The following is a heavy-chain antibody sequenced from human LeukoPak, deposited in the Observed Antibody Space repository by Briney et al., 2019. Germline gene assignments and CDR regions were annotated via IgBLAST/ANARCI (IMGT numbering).Heavy chain of an antibody. Sequence: GGSLRLSCAASGFTFSSYAMSWVRQAPGKGLEWVSAISGSGGSTYYADSVKGRFTISRDNSKNTLYLQMNSLRAEDTAVYYCANGRHGGSYWVYDYWGQGTLVTVSS. CDR2: ISGSGGST. D-gene: IGHD1-26*01. V-gene: IGHV3-23*01. CDR3: ANGRHGGSYWVYDY. J-gene: IGHJ4*02. CDR1: GFTFSSYA.